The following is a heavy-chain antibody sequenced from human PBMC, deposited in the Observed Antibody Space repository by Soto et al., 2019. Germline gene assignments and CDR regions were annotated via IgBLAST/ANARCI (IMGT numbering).Heavy chain of an antibody. CDR2: IYTSGNT. Sequence: SETRSLACALSVFSSIKDYWGWVRQPAGKGLEWIGLIYTSGNTNYNPSLKGRVTRSVDMSKNQLYLNMSSVAAADTAVYYCARGANGDPPSSRERRGPGNRVRVSS. CDR3: ARGANGDPPSSRER. J-gene: IGHJ4*02. CDR1: VFSSIKDY. D-gene: IGHD4-17*01. V-gene: IGHV4-4*07.